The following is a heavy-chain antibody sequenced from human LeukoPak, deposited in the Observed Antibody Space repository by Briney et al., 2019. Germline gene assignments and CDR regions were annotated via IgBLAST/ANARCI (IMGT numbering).Heavy chain of an antibody. Sequence: ASVKVSCKASGYTFTSYGISWVRQAPGKGLEWMGGFDPEDGETIYAQKFQGRVTMTEDTSTDTAYMELSSLRSEDTAVYYCATGGYGSGSVNYYGMDVWGQGTTVTVSS. J-gene: IGHJ6*02. CDR1: GYTFTSYG. CDR3: ATGGYGSGSVNYYGMDV. CDR2: FDPEDGET. D-gene: IGHD3-10*01. V-gene: IGHV1-24*01.